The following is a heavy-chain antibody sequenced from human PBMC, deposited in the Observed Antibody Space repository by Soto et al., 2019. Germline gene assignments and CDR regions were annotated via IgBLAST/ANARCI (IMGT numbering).Heavy chain of an antibody. V-gene: IGHV4-38-2*02. D-gene: IGHD1-26*01. CDR2: IYHNGKT. Sequence: SETLSLTCVVSGYSISNGYFWGWIRQPPGKGLEWVGSIYHNGKTNYNPSLKTRLTISVDTSKNQFSLKLTSVTAADTAVYYCARDFATHSVGDYWGQGTLVTVSS. J-gene: IGHJ4*02. CDR1: GYSISNGYF. CDR3: ARDFATHSVGDY.